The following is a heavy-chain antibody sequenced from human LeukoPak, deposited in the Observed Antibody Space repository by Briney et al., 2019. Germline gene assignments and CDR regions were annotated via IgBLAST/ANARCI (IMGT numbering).Heavy chain of an antibody. V-gene: IGHV3-33*01. CDR1: GFNFSNYG. CDR2: IWYEGSNK. CDR3: ATAPRGGDYEDY. J-gene: IGHJ4*02. Sequence: PGGSLRLSCAASGFNFSNYGMHWVRQAPGKGLEWVAVIWYEGSNKYYADSVKGRFTISRDNSKSTLYMQMNSLRVEDTAVYYCATAPRGGDYEDYWGQGTLVTVSS. D-gene: IGHD4-17*01.